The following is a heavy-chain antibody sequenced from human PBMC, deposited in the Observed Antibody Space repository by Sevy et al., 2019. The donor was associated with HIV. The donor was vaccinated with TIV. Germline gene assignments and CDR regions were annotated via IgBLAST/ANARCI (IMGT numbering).Heavy chain of an antibody. J-gene: IGHJ6*02. CDR2: IYYSGST. D-gene: IGHD3-3*01. CDR3: ARGMGYDFWSGYSLYYGMDV. CDR1: GGSISSYY. Sequence: SETLSLTCTVSGGSISSYYWSWIRQPPGKGLEWIGYIYYSGSTNYNPSLKSRVTISVDTSKNRFSLKLSSVTAADTAVYYCARGMGYDFWSGYSLYYGMDVWGQGTTVTVSS. V-gene: IGHV4-59*01.